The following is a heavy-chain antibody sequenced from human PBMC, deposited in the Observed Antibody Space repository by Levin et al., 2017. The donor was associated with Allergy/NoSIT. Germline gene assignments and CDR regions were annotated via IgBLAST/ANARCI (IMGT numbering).Heavy chain of an antibody. Sequence: SCAASGFTSSSYSMNWVRQAPGKGLEWVSYISSSSSTIYYADSVKGRFTISRDNAKNSLYLQMNSLRDEDTAVYYCARDLYYYDSSAPGPDNWFDPWGQGTLVTVSS. CDR3: ARDLYYYDSSAPGPDNWFDP. J-gene: IGHJ5*02. V-gene: IGHV3-48*02. CDR2: ISSSSSTI. D-gene: IGHD3-22*01. CDR1: GFTSSSYS.